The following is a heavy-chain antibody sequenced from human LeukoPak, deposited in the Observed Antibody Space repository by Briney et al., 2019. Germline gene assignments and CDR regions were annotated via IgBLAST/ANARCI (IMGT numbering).Heavy chain of an antibody. CDR2: IYYSGST. CDR1: GGSISSYY. J-gene: IGHJ5*02. CDR3: AKTYYYGSGSYFFDP. D-gene: IGHD3-10*01. V-gene: IGHV4-59*01. Sequence: SETLSLTCTVSGGSISSYYWSWTRQPPGKGLEWIGYIYYSGSTNYNPSLKSRVTISVDTSKNQFSLKLSSVTAADTAVYYCAKTYYYGSGSYFFDPWGQGTLVTVSS.